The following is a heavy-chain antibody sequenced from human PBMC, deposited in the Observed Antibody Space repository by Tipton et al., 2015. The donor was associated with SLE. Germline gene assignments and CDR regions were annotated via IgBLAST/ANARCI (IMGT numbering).Heavy chain of an antibody. CDR2: INHSGST. D-gene: IGHD3-22*01. CDR1: GGSFSGYY. CDR3: ARLRNYYYDSSGYSGWLDP. V-gene: IGHV4-34*01. J-gene: IGHJ5*02. Sequence: GLVKPSETLSLTCAVYGGSFSGYYWSWIRQPPGKGLEWIGEINHSGSTNYNPSLKSRVTISVDTSKNQFSLKLSSVTAADTAVYYCARLRNYYYDSSGYSGWLDPWYQRTLVTVYS.